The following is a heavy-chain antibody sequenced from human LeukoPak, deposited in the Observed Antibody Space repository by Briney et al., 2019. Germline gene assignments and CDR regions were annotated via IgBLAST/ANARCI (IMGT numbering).Heavy chain of an antibody. D-gene: IGHD6-6*01. CDR3: ARGGRPTATIAAHP. CDR1: GYTFTGHY. V-gene: IGHV1-2*02. J-gene: IGHJ4*02. Sequence: ASVKVSCKASGYTFTGHYLHWVRQAPGQGLEWMGWVNPNSGVTSYAQKFQGRVAMTRDTSIDTAYMEPSMLRSDDTAVYYCARGGRPTATIAAHPWGQGTLVTVSS. CDR2: VNPNSGVT.